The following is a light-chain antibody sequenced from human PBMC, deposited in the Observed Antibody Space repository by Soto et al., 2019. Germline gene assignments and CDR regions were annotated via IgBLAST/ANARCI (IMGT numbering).Light chain of an antibody. CDR2: EVS. CDR3: SSCTSSSTRV. V-gene: IGLV2-14*03. Sequence: QSVLTQPASVSGSPGQSITISCTGTSSDVGAYDYVSWYQQHPDKAPKLMIYEVSNRPSGVSNRFSGSKSVNTATLTISGLQAEDEADYYCSSCTSSSTRVFGTGTKVTVL. J-gene: IGLJ1*01. CDR1: SSDVGAYDY.